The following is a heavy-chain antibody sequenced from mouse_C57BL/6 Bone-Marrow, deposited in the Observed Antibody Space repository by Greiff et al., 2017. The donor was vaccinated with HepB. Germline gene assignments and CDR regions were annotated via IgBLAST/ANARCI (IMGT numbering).Heavy chain of an antibody. Sequence: QVHVKQPGAELVKPGASVKLSCKASGYTFTSYWMHWVKQRPGRGLEWIGRIDPNSGGTKYNEKFKSKATLTVDKPSSTAYMQLSSLTSEDSAVYYCARWMGGYYGYFDYWGQGTTLTVSS. V-gene: IGHV1-72*01. D-gene: IGHD1-1*01. CDR2: IDPNSGGT. J-gene: IGHJ2*01. CDR1: GYTFTSYW. CDR3: ARWMGGYYGYFDY.